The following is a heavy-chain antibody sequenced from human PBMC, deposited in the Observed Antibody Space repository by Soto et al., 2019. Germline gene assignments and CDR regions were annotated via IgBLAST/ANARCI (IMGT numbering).Heavy chain of an antibody. CDR3: AAVGPNQAFDI. V-gene: IGHV3-33*01. D-gene: IGHD1-26*01. CDR2: IWYDGTNK. Sequence: QVQLVESGGGVVLPGRSLRLSCAASGFIFSNYAMHWVRQAPGKGLEWVTVIWYDGTNKYYADSVKGRFTISRDNSKDTLYLQMNSLRAEDTAVYYCAAVGPNQAFDIWGQGTMVTVSS. J-gene: IGHJ3*02. CDR1: GFIFSNYA.